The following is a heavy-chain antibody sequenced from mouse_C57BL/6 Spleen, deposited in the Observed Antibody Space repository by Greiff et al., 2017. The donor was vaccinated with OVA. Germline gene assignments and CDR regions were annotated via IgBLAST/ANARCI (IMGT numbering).Heavy chain of an antibody. Sequence: EVQLVESGGDLVKPGGSLKLSCAASGFTFSSYGMSWVRQTPDKRLGWVATISRGGSYTYYPGRGKGRFTISRDNAQNTLYLQMSSLKSEDTTMYYCARHGYYGSPYARDYWGQGTSVTVSS. CDR2: ISRGGSYT. J-gene: IGHJ4*01. CDR1: GFTFSSYG. CDR3: ARHGYYGSPYARDY. D-gene: IGHD1-1*01. V-gene: IGHV5-6*01.